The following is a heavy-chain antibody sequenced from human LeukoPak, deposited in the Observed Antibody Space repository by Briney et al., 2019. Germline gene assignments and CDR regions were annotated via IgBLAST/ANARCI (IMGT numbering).Heavy chain of an antibody. J-gene: IGHJ6*02. CDR2: IRGSGGST. D-gene: IGHD3-22*01. CDR3: AKRNYYDSSGYYSWYYGMDV. V-gene: IGHV3-23*01. CDR1: GFTFSSYA. Sequence: QAGGSLRLSCAASGFTFSSYAMSGFRQAPGKGLEWVSAIRGSGGSTYYADSVKGRFTISRDNSKNTLYLQMNSLRAEDTAVYYCAKRNYYDSSGYYSWYYGMDVWGQGTTVTVSS.